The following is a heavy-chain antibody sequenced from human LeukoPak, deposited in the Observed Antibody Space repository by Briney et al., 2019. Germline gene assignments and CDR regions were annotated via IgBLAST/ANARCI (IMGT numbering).Heavy chain of an antibody. D-gene: IGHD3-10*01. Sequence: SETLSLTCAVYGVSFSGYYWSWIRQPPGKGLEWLGEINHSGNTNYNPSLKSRVTISVDTSKNQFSLKLSSVTAADTAVYYCARHAMVRGVLRYFDYWGQGTLVTVSS. V-gene: IGHV4-34*01. J-gene: IGHJ4*02. CDR1: GVSFSGYY. CDR2: INHSGNT. CDR3: ARHAMVRGVLRYFDY.